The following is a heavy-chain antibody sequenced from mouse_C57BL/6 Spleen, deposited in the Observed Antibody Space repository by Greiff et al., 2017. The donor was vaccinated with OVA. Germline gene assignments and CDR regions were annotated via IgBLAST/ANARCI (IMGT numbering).Heavy chain of an antibody. CDR2: ISSGSSTI. Sequence: EVQVVESGGGLVKPGGSLKLSCAASGFTFSDYGMHWVRQAPEKGLEWVAYISSGSSTIYYADTVKGRFTISRDNAKNTLFLQMTSLRSEDTAMYYCARFYYDWYFDVWGTGTTVTVSS. CDR1: GFTFSDYG. CDR3: ARFYYDWYFDV. V-gene: IGHV5-17*01. J-gene: IGHJ1*03. D-gene: IGHD2-4*01.